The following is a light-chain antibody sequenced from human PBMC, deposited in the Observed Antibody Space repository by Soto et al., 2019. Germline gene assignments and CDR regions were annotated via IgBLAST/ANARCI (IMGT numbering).Light chain of an antibody. J-gene: IGKJ2*01. V-gene: IGKV1-5*01. CDR2: DAS. Sequence: DIQMTQSPSTLSASVGDRVTITCRASQRINSWLAWYQQKPGKAPKLLIYDASSLESGVPSRFSGSGSGTEFTLTISSLQPDDFATYYCQQYNSYLYTFGQGTKRDLK. CDR3: QQYNSYLYT. CDR1: QRINSW.